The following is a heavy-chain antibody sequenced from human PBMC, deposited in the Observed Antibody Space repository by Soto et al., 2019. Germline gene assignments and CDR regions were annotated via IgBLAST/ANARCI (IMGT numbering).Heavy chain of an antibody. CDR2: ISSSGSDI. CDR3: ASLSGSYGFDP. V-gene: IGHV3-48*03. J-gene: IGHJ5*02. D-gene: IGHD1-26*01. Sequence: TGGSLRLSCAGSGFSFSSYEMNWVRQAPGKGLEWVSYISSSGSDIYYADSVKARFTISRDNAQNFLYLQMNSLRAEDTAVYYCASLSGSYGFDPWGQGTLVTSPQ. CDR1: GFSFSSYE.